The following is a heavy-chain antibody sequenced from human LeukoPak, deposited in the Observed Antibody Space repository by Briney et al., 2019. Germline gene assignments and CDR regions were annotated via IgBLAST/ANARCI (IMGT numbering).Heavy chain of an antibody. V-gene: IGHV1-8*01. J-gene: IGHJ6*02. D-gene: IGHD2-2*01. CDR3: ARGQYGFYYYGMDV. CDR1: GYTFTSYD. Sequence: ASVKVSCKASGYTFTSYDINWVRQATGQGLEWMGWMNPNSGNTGYAQKFQGRVTMTRNTSISTAYMELSGLRSEDTAVYYCARGQYGFYYYGMDVWGQGTTVTVSS. CDR2: MNPNSGNT.